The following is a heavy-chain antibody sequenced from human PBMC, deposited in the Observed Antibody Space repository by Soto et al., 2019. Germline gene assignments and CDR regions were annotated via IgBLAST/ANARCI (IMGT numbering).Heavy chain of an antibody. Sequence: GGSLRLSCAASGFTFSSYSMNWVRQAPGKGLERVSSISSSSSYIYHADSVKGRFTISRDNAKNSLYLQMNSLRVEDTAVYFCARDPNSHGYNYGSAPFDSWGQGTLVTVSS. J-gene: IGHJ4*02. CDR1: GFTFSSYS. D-gene: IGHD5-18*01. CDR2: ISSSSSYI. V-gene: IGHV3-21*01. CDR3: ARDPNSHGYNYGSAPFDS.